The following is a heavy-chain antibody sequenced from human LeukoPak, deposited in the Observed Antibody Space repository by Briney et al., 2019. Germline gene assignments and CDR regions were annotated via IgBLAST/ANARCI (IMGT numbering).Heavy chain of an antibody. CDR3: AGASSGWYGGFDY. V-gene: IGHV4-39*01. Sequence: SETLSLTCTVSDGSISGSIYYWGWLRQPPGKGLEWIGSISYSGSTYYNPSLKSRVTISVDTSTNQFSLKLSSVTAADTAVYYCAGASSGWYGGFDYWGQGTLVTVSS. J-gene: IGHJ4*02. D-gene: IGHD6-19*01. CDR2: ISYSGST. CDR1: DGSISGSIYY.